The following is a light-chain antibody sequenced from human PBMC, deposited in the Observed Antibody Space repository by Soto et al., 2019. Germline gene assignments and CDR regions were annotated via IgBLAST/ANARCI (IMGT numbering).Light chain of an antibody. V-gene: IGKV1-9*01. Sequence: DIQLTQSPSFLSASVGDEVTITCRASQGIRSHLAWYQQKPGKAPKLLIYTASTLQSGVPSRFGGGGSGTEFTLTISSLQPEDFATYYCQQLNGYPPWTFGQGTKVDI. CDR1: QGIRSH. CDR3: QQLNGYPPWT. CDR2: TAS. J-gene: IGKJ1*01.